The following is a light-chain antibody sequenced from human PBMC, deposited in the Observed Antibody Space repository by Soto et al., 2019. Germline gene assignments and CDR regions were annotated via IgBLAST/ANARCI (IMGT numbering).Light chain of an antibody. CDR2: AAS. V-gene: IGKV1-9*01. CDR1: QGTSSV. CDR3: RQHDSYPIT. Sequence: DIQLTQSPFFLSASVGDRVTITCRASQGTSSVLVWYQQKAGKAPKSLIYAASTLQSGVPSRFSGSGSGTEFTLTISSLQADDSAIYYCRQHDSYPITFGQGTRLEIK. J-gene: IGKJ5*01.